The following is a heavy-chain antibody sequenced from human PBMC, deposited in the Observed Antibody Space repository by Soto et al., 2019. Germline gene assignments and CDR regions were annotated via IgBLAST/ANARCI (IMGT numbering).Heavy chain of an antibody. Sequence: GGSLRLSCAASGFIASNYAMSWVRQDPGKGLEWGSGFSGSGGATFYADSVKGRFTISRGSSTNNIYLHMNRLRAEDTAVYYCAKAMADYWGPGTVVTVSS. CDR1: GFIASNYA. J-gene: IGHJ4*02. V-gene: IGHV3-23*01. CDR3: AKAMADY. CDR2: FSGSGGAT.